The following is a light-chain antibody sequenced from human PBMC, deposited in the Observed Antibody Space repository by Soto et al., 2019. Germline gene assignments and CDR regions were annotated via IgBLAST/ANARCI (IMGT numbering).Light chain of an antibody. CDR3: QSSDSSLSGHVV. CDR2: D. J-gene: IGLJ2*01. Sequence: QSVLTQPPSVSGAPGQRVTISCTGSSSNIGAGYDVHWYQQLPGTAPKLLIYDNDRFSASKSGTSASLAITGLQAEDEADYYCQSSDSSLSGHVVFGGGTKVTVL. V-gene: IGLV1-40*01. CDR1: SSNIGAGYD.